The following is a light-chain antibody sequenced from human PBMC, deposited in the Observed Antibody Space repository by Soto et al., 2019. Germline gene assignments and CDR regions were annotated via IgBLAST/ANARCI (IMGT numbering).Light chain of an antibody. CDR2: EVS. CDR3: MQTKQHPVT. J-gene: IGKJ1*01. Sequence: IVLTQTPLSLSVTPGQPASISFSSRRSLLRSDGNTYFDWYLQRPGQPPRLLIYEVSNRFSGVPDRFSGSGSGTDFTLKISRVETDDVGIYFCMQTKQHPVTFGQGTKVDIK. V-gene: IGKV2D-29*01. CDR1: RSLLRSDGNTY.